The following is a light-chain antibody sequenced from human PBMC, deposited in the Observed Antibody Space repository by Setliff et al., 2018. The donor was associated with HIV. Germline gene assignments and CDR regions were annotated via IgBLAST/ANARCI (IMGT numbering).Light chain of an antibody. CDR3: GSYTSGNKFI. Sequence: QSVLTQPASVSGSPGQSITISCTGTSGDVGGYNFVSWYQQSPGKAPKLMIYEVSNRPSGVSSRFSGSKSASTASLTISGLQPEDEAYYYCGSYTSGNKFIFGGGTKVTVL. CDR2: EVS. CDR1: SGDVGGYNF. J-gene: IGLJ2*01. V-gene: IGLV2-14*01.